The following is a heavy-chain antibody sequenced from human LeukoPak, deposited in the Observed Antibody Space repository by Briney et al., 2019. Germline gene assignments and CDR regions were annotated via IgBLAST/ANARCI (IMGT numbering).Heavy chain of an antibody. J-gene: IGHJ4*02. Sequence: GGSLRLSCAASGFTFSSYSMNWVRRAPGKGLEWVSSISSSSSYIYYADSVKGRFTISRDNAKNSLYLQMNSLRAEDTAVYYCARVRYFDWFVDYWGQGTLVTVSS. CDR1: GFTFSSYS. D-gene: IGHD3-9*01. V-gene: IGHV3-21*01. CDR2: ISSSSSYI. CDR3: ARVRYFDWFVDY.